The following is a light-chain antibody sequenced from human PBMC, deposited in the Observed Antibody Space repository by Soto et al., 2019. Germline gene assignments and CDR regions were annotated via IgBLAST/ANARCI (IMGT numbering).Light chain of an antibody. J-gene: IGKJ1*01. Sequence: EIVLTQSPGTLSLSPGEGATVSCRASQSVTNNYLAWYQQKPGQAPRLLIYDASNRATGIPDRFSGSGSGTDFTLTISRLEPEDFAVYYCHQCAHSPLTFGQGTKVDFK. CDR3: HQCAHSPLT. V-gene: IGKV3-20*01. CDR1: QSVTNNY. CDR2: DAS.